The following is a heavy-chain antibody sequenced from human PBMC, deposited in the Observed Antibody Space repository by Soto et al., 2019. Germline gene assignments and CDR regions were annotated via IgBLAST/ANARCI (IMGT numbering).Heavy chain of an antibody. CDR1: GGSFSGYY. D-gene: IGHD3-10*01. CDR3: ARGSKITMVRGVTTSLDY. CDR2: INHSGST. J-gene: IGHJ4*02. V-gene: IGHV4-34*01. Sequence: SETLSLTCAVYGGSFSGYYWSWIRQPPGKGLEWIGEINHSGSTNYNPSLKSRVTISVDTSKNQFSLKLSSVTAADTAVYYCARGSKITMVRGVTTSLDYWGQGTLVTVSS.